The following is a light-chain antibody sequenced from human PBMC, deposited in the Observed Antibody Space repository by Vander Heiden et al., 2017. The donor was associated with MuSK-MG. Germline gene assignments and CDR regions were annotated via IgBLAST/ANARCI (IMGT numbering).Light chain of an antibody. Sequence: IALPPSPGTLSLSPGERATLSCRASQSVSSSYLAWYQQKPGQAPRLLIYGASSRATGIPDRFSGSGSGIDFTLTISRLEPEDFAVYYCQQYGSSPCTFGPGTKVDIK. CDR2: GAS. CDR3: QQYGSSPCT. J-gene: IGKJ3*01. CDR1: QSVSSSY. V-gene: IGKV3-20*01.